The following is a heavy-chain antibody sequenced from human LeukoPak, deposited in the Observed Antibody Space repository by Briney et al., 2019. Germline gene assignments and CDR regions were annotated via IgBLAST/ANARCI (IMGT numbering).Heavy chain of an antibody. J-gene: IGHJ4*02. CDR2: IIPILGIA. CDR3: ARGYYYDSSGYSI. D-gene: IGHD3-22*01. CDR1: GGTFSSYA. Sequence: ASVKVSCKASGGTFSSYAISWVRQAPGQGLEWMGRIIPILGIANYAQKFQGRVTITADKSTSTAYMELSSLRSEDTAVYYCARGYYYDSSGYSIWGQGTLATVSS. V-gene: IGHV1-69*04.